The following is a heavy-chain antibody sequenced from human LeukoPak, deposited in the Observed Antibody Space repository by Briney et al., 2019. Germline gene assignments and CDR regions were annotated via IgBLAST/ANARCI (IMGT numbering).Heavy chain of an antibody. D-gene: IGHD6-13*01. Sequence: SVKVSCKASGGTFSSYAISWVRQAPGQGLEWMGGIIPIFGTANYAQKFQGRVTMTEDTSTDTAYMELSSLRSEDTAVYYCATVKPLRSSSWGLMEMSNWGQGTLVTVSS. CDR3: ATVKPLRSSSWGLMEMSN. CDR1: GGTFSSYA. V-gene: IGHV1-69*06. J-gene: IGHJ4*02. CDR2: IIPIFGTA.